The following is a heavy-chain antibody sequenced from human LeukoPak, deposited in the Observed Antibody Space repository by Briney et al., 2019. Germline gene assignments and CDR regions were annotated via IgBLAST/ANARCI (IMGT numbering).Heavy chain of an antibody. J-gene: IGHJ4*02. V-gene: IGHV1-8*01. CDR3: ARLCGGTWIQLWSYDGVFDY. Sequence: ASVKVSCKASGYTFTSYDINWVRQATGQGLEWMGWMNPNSGNTGYAQKFQGRVTMTRNTSISTAYMELSSLRSEDTAVYYCARLCGGTWIQLWSYDGVFDYWGQGTLVTVSS. D-gene: IGHD5-18*01. CDR2: MNPNSGNT. CDR1: GYTFTSYD.